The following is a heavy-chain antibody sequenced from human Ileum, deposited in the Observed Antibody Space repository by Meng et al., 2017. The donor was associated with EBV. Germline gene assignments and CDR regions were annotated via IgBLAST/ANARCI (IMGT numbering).Heavy chain of an antibody. J-gene: IGHJ1*01. D-gene: IGHD4-17*01. Sequence: GQVWGRGGGSVQRGGSLRLACAVSGLTFRSFWMHWVRQGPGKGLVWVSRINGDGTSTSYADSVKGRFTISRDNTKNTLYLQMNSLRAEDTAVYYCARVGDYAYKDWGQGTLVTVSS. CDR3: ARVGDYAYKD. V-gene: IGHV3-74*01. CDR1: GLTFRSFW. CDR2: INGDGTST.